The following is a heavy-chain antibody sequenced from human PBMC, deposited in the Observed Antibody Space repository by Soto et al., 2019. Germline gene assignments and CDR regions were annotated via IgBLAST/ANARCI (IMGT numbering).Heavy chain of an antibody. D-gene: IGHD2-15*01. CDR3: ARRDCSSSSCYLQCHYGMDV. Sequence: GESLKISCKGSGYSFSNHWIIWVRQMPGKGLEWMGNIDPSDSYIKYSPSFQGHVTISADKSISTAYLQWSSLEASDTAVYFCARRDCSSSSCYLQCHYGMDVWGEVTTVTV. V-gene: IGHV5-10-1*01. CDR2: IDPSDSYI. J-gene: IGHJ6*02. CDR1: GYSFSNHW.